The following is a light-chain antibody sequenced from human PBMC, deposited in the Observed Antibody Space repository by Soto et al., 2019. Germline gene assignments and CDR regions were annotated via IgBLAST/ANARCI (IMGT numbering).Light chain of an antibody. J-gene: IGKJ4*01. CDR3: QHSYNVPLT. Sequence: DIQMTQSPSSLSASVGDRVTITCRASQSISYYLTWHQHRPGLAPKVLIYGASILQDGVPSRFSGSGSGTDFTLTITSLQPEDSATYYCQHSYNVPLTFGGGTKVDIK. CDR1: QSISYY. V-gene: IGKV1-39*01. CDR2: GAS.